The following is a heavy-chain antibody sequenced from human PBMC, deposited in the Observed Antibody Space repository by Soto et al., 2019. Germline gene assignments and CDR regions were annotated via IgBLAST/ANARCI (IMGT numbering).Heavy chain of an antibody. V-gene: IGHV4-59*01. CDR3: ARARGGYYYYAMDV. CDR2: IYYSGSA. D-gene: IGHD3-3*01. J-gene: IGHJ6*02. Sequence: SETLSLTCTVSGYSISSYYWSWIRQPPGKGLEWIGYIYYSGSAYYNPSLKSRVTISVDTSKNQFSLKLSSVTAADTAVYYCARARGGYYYYAMDVWGQGTTVTVSS. CDR1: GYSISSYY.